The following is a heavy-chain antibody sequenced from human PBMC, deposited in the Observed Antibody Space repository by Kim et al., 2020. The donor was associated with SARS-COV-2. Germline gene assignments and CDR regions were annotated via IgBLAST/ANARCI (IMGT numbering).Heavy chain of an antibody. CDR3: ARDYYDSSGYYGDAFDI. D-gene: IGHD3-22*01. Sequence: GGSLRLSCAASGFTFSSYWMSWVRQAPGKGLEWVANIKQDGSEKYYVDSVKGRFTISRDNAKNSLYLQMNSLRAEDTAVYYCARDYYDSSGYYGDAFDIWGQGTMVTVSS. CDR1: GFTFSSYW. J-gene: IGHJ3*02. CDR2: IKQDGSEK. V-gene: IGHV3-7*03.